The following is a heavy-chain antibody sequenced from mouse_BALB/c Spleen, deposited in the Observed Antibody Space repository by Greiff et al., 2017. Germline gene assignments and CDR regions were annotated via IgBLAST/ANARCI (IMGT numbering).Heavy chain of an antibody. CDR2: ISYSGST. J-gene: IGHJ1*01. CDR3: ARSGYYGSSYDWYFDV. CDR1: GYSITSDYA. D-gene: IGHD1-1*01. Sequence: EVKVEESGPGLVKPSQSLSLTCTVTGYSITSDYAWNWIRQFPGNKLEWMGYISYSGSTSYNPSLKSRISITRDTSKNQFFLQLNSVTTEDTATYYCARSGYYGSSYDWYFDVWGAGTTVTVSS. V-gene: IGHV3-2*02.